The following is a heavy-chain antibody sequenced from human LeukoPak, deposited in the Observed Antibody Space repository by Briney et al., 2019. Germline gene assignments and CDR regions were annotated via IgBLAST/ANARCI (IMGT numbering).Heavy chain of an antibody. CDR3: ARATSSSWYANYYYYYYMDV. CDR1: GGTFSSYA. V-gene: IGHV1-69*05. D-gene: IGHD6-13*01. J-gene: IGHJ6*03. CDR2: IIPIFGTA. Sequence: SVKVSCKASGGTFSSYAISWVRQAPGQGLEWMGGIIPIFGTANYAQKLQGRVTMTTDTSTSTAYMELRSLRSDDTAVYYCARATSSSWYANYYYYYYMDVWGKGTTVTVSS.